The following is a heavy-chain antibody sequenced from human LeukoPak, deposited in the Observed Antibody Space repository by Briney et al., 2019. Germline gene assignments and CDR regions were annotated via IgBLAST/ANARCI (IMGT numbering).Heavy chain of an antibody. CDR3: ARAHYDSSGLQFFDI. CDR1: GYTFTSYG. Sequence: ASVKVSCKASGYTFTSYGISWVRQAPGQGLEWMGWISAYNGNTNYAQKLQGRVTMTTDTSTSTAYMELRSLRSDDTAVYYCARAHYDSSGLQFFDIWGQGTMVTVSS. CDR2: ISAYNGNT. J-gene: IGHJ3*02. D-gene: IGHD3-22*01. V-gene: IGHV1-18*01.